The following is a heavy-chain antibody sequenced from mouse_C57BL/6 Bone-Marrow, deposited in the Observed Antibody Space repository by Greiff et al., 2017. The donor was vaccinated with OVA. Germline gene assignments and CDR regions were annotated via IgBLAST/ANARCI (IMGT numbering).Heavy chain of an antibody. CDR3: ARWDYDGAWFAY. CDR1: GYTFTSFG. J-gene: IGHJ3*01. CDR2: IYLSSGHT. D-gene: IGHD2-4*01. V-gene: IGHV1-81*01. Sequence: QVQLQQSGAELARPGASVKLSCKASGYTFTSFGLRWVKQRTGQGLEWFGEIYLSSGHTYSNEKFKGKATLTADKSASTAYMELRSLTSEDSAVYFCARWDYDGAWFAYWGQGTLVTVSA.